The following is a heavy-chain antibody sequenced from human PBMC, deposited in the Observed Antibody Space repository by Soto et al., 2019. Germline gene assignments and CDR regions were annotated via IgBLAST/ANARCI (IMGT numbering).Heavy chain of an antibody. Sequence: GASVKVSCKASGYTFASYGISWVRQAPGQGLEWMGWISTYNGNTNYARKLQGKVTMTTDTSTSTAYKKKRSLRTDDTAVYYSASLFYDFWSGYSGIGGMDVWGQGTTVTV. J-gene: IGHJ6*02. V-gene: IGHV1-18*01. CDR2: ISTYNGNT. CDR3: ASLFYDFWSGYSGIGGMDV. D-gene: IGHD3-3*01. CDR1: GYTFASYG.